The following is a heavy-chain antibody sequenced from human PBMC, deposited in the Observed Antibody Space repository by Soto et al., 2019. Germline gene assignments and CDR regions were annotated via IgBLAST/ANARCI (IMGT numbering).Heavy chain of an antibody. CDR1: GFSLSTSGVG. V-gene: IGHV2-5*02. J-gene: IGHJ4*02. D-gene: IGHD7-27*01. CDR2: IYWDDDK. Sequence: QITLKESGPTLVKPTQTLTLTCTFSGFSLSTSGVGVVWIRQPPGKALEWLALIYWDDDKRYSPSLKSRLTITKDTSKNQVVLTMTNMDSVDTATYYCAHSLIPNWGSRGAFDYWGQGTLVTVSS. CDR3: AHSLIPNWGSRGAFDY.